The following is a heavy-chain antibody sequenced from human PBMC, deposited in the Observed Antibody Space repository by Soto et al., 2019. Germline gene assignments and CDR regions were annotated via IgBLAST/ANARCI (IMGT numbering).Heavy chain of an antibody. J-gene: IGHJ6*02. CDR3: ARLGLGYSSSWYRENYYYYGTDG. V-gene: IGHV3-33*01. D-gene: IGHD6-13*01. CDR1: GFTFSSYG. Sequence: SLRLSCAASGFTFSSYGMHWVRQAPGKGLEWVAVIWYDGSNKYYADSVKGRFTISRDNSKNTLYLQMNSLRAEDTAVYYCARLGLGYSSSWYRENYYYYGTDGWGQGTTVTVSS. CDR2: IWYDGSNK.